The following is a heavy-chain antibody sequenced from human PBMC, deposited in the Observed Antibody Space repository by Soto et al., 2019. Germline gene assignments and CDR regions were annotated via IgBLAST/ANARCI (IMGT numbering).Heavy chain of an antibody. Sequence: GESLKISCKGSGYSFTSYWIGWVRQMPEKGLEWMGIIYPGDSDTRCSPSFQGQVTISADRSISTAYLQWGSLKASDTAMYYCARHTWSSGSPAAFDYWGQGTLVTVSS. CDR3: ARHTWSSGSPAAFDY. V-gene: IGHV5-51*01. CDR2: IYPGDSDT. D-gene: IGHD1-26*01. J-gene: IGHJ4*02. CDR1: GYSFTSYW.